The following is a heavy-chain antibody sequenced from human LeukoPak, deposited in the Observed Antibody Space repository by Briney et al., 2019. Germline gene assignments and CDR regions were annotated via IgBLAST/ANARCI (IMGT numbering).Heavy chain of an antibody. CDR1: GFTFSSYG. CDR3: AKVRGSGYYFDY. D-gene: IGHD3-22*01. CDR2: ISYDGSNK. V-gene: IGHV3-30*18. Sequence: GRSLRLSCAASGFTFSSYGMHWVRQAPGKGLEWVAVISYDGSNKYYADSVKGRFTISRDNSKNTLYLQMNSLRAEDTAVYYCAKVRGSGYYFDYWGQGTLVTVSS. J-gene: IGHJ4*02.